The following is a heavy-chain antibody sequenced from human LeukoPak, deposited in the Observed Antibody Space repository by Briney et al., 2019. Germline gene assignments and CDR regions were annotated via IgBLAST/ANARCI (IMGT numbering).Heavy chain of an antibody. CDR1: GFTFSSYG. D-gene: IGHD5/OR15-5a*01. Sequence: GGSLRLSCATSGFTFSSYGMHWVRQVPGKGLEWVAVISYDAKSNYHVDSVKGRFTISRDNAKNSLDLQMNSLRVEDTAIYYCARDKVSGPTLLDYWGQGTLVTVSS. V-gene: IGHV3-30*03. CDR2: ISYDAKSN. J-gene: IGHJ4*02. CDR3: ARDKVSGPTLLDY.